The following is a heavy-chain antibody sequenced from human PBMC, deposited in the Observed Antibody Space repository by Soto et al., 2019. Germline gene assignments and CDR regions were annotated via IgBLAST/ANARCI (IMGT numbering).Heavy chain of an antibody. D-gene: IGHD4-4*01. CDR3: ARHSNRNYALYSFDY. Sequence: LSLTCTASGGSISSGDYYWSWIRQSPGKGLEWIGYINYRVSTKYKPSLKSRVTISVDTSKNQFSLKVSSAAAAETAVYYCARHSNRNYALYSFDYWGLGALVTVSS. CDR2: INYRVST. V-gene: IGHV4-30-4*08. CDR1: GGSISSGDYY. J-gene: IGHJ4*02.